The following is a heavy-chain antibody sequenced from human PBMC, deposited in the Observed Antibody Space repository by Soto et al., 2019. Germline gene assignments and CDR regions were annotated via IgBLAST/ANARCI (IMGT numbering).Heavy chain of an antibody. CDR3: ARGPTWAGNVDY. CDR2: MKPNSGNT. CDR1: GYTFTNYD. V-gene: IGHV1-8*01. Sequence: QVQLVQSGAEVKKPGASVKVSCKASGYTFTNYDINWVRQATGQGLEWMGWMKPNSGNTGYAQKFQGRVTMTRNTSISTAYMELSSLRSEDTAVYYCARGPTWAGNVDYWGQGTLVTVSS. J-gene: IGHJ4*02. D-gene: IGHD1-1*01.